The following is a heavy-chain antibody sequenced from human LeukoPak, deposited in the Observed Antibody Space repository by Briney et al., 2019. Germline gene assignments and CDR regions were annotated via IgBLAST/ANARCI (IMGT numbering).Heavy chain of an antibody. CDR3: AISWIPVIGSRLPCDQ. CDR2: ISANGGTT. CDR1: GFTFSRYA. J-gene: IGHJ4*02. D-gene: IGHD2-21*01. Sequence: PGGSLRLSCAASGFTFSRYAMHWVRQAPGKGLEYVSAISANGGTTYYANSVKDRFTISRDNSKNTLYLQMGSLRADDMAVYYCAISWIPVIGSRLPCDQWGRGILVTVAS. V-gene: IGHV3-64*01.